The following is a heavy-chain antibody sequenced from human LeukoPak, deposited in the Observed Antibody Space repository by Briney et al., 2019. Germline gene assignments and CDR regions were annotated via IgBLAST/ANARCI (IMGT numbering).Heavy chain of an antibody. J-gene: IGHJ4*02. Sequence: PSETLSLTCTVSGYSISSGYYWGWIRQPPGKGLEWIGSIYHSGSTYYNPSLKSRVTISVDTSKNQFSLKLSSVTAADTAVYYCARVGGFSTVKIDYWGQGTLVTVSS. CDR3: ARVGGFSTVKIDY. V-gene: IGHV4-38-2*02. CDR1: GYSISSGYY. D-gene: IGHD4-17*01. CDR2: IYHSGST.